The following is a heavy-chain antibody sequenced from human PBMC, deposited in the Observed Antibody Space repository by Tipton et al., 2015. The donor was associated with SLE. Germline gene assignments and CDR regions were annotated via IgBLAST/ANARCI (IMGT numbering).Heavy chain of an antibody. CDR2: IYYTGFS. J-gene: IGHJ3*02. V-gene: IGHV4-59*12. CDR3: ARGGSKHYDFWGRQMGPHAFDI. D-gene: IGHD3-3*01. Sequence: TLSLTCTVSGGFLSSNYWSWIRQPPGKGLEWIGFIYYTGFSNSNPSLRSRVTLSVDTSKSQFSLKLSSVTAADTAVYYCARGGSKHYDFWGRQMGPHAFDIWGQETKVTVSS. CDR1: GGFLSSNY.